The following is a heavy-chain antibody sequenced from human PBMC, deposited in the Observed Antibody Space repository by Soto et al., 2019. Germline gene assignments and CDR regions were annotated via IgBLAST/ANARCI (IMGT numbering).Heavy chain of an antibody. V-gene: IGHV3-21*01. CDR3: ARGESSGWDYYYYGMDV. CDR2: ISSSSSYI. CDR1: GFTFSSYS. D-gene: IGHD6-19*01. J-gene: IGHJ6*02. Sequence: KSGGSLRLSCAASGFTFSSYSMNWVRQAPGKGLEWVSSISSSSSYIYYADSVKGRFTISRDNAKNSLYLQMNSLRAEDTAVYYCARGESSGWDYYYYGMDVWGQGTTVTVSS.